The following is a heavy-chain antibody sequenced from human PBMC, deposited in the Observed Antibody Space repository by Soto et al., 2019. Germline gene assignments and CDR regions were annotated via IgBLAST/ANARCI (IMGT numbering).Heavy chain of an antibody. J-gene: IGHJ3*02. CDR3: ARPLRHYYDSSGSPDAFDI. D-gene: IGHD3-22*01. CDR2: IYPGDSDT. V-gene: IGHV5-51*01. CDR1: GYSFTSYW. Sequence: GESLKISCKGSGYSFTSYWIGWVRQMPGKGLEWMGNIYPGDSDTRYSPSFQGQVTISADKSISTAYLQWSSLKASDTAMYYCARPLRHYYDSSGSPDAFDIWGQGTMVTVSS.